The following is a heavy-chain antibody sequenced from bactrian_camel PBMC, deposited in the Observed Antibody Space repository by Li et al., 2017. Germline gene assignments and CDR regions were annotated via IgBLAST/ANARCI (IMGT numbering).Heavy chain of an antibody. V-gene: IGHV3S1*01. CDR2: LYQGGAKS. CDR1: GRTDNDYC. CDR3: AATWYGGNWPCPLASRGYNN. D-gene: IGHD6*01. J-gene: IGHJ4*01. Sequence: HVQLVESGGGSVQAGGSLRLSCAVSGRTDNDYCMTWFRQAPGKEREGVAALYQGGAKSYIADSVKGRFTISQDNAKNTLYPQMDNLKPEDSAMYYCAATWYGGNWPCPLASRGYNNWGQGTQVTVS.